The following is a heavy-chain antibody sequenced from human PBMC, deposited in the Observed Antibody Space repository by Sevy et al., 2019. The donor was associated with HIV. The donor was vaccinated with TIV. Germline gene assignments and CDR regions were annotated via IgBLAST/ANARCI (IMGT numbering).Heavy chain of an antibody. CDR2: INQHGTEI. V-gene: IGHV3-7*03. J-gene: IGHJ4*02. D-gene: IGHD2-8*01. Sequence: GGSLRLSCTASGFTCTDSWMHWVRQAPGQGLEWLANINQHGTEIYYLNSVKGRFTISRDNSKNSVFLQMTSLRAGDTATYYCARGIGKDGAYWGQGTLVTVSS. CDR1: GFTCTDSW. CDR3: ARGIGKDGAY.